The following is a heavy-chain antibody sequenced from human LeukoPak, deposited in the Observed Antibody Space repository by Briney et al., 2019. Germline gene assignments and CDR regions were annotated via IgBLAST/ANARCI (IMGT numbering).Heavy chain of an antibody. V-gene: IGHV5-51*01. D-gene: IGHD2-15*01. CDR3: ARPSDVAATRLDY. Sequence: GESLKISCKGSGYSFTSYWIGWVRQMPGKGLEWMGIIYPGDSDTRYSPSFQGQVTISADKSIGTAYLQWSSLKASDTAMYYCARPSDVAATRLDYWGQGTLVTVSS. CDR1: GYSFTSYW. CDR2: IYPGDSDT. J-gene: IGHJ4*02.